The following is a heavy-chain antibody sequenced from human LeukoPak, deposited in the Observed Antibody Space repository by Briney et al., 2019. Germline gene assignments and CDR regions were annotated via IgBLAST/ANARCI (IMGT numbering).Heavy chain of an antibody. CDR1: GFTFSSYA. D-gene: IGHD2-15*01. Sequence: PGGSLRLSCAASGFTFSSYAMSWVRQAPGKGLEWVSAISGSGGSTYYADSVKGRFTISRDNSKNTLYLQMNSLRAEDTAVCYCAKDGGSHDAFDIWSQGTMVTVSS. CDR3: AKDGGSHDAFDI. CDR2: ISGSGGST. J-gene: IGHJ3*02. V-gene: IGHV3-23*01.